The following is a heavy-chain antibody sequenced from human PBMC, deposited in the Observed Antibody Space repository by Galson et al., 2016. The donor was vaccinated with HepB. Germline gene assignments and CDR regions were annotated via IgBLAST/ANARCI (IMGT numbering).Heavy chain of an antibody. J-gene: IGHJ3*02. Sequence: SVTIFCKASGYPFSNSATRWRRQAPGQRLEWMGWIHAGGGGTKSPPTSHGSLSITRDTSANIAYMELSGLRFEDTAVHFCARSTKTTPIIVLIAGGAFDIWGQGTVVTVSS. D-gene: IGHD2/OR15-2a*01. CDR1: GYPFSNSA. CDR3: ARSTKTTPIIVLIAGGAFDI. CDR2: IHAGGGGT. V-gene: IGHV1-3*01.